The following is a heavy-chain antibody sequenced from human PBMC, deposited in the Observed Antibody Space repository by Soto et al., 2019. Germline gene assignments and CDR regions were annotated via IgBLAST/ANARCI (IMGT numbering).Heavy chain of an antibody. V-gene: IGHV3-30*03. J-gene: IGHJ4*02. Sequence: QVQLVESGGGVVQPGRSLRLSCVAPGFSLRNYGMHWVRQAPGKGLEWVALISHDGSRTYHADSVRGRFTISRDNSENTLYLQMNSLRAEDTAVYYCARGHGSSNFDYWGQGTLVTVSS. CDR3: ARGHGSSNFDY. CDR1: GFSLRNYG. D-gene: IGHD1-26*01. CDR2: ISHDGSRT.